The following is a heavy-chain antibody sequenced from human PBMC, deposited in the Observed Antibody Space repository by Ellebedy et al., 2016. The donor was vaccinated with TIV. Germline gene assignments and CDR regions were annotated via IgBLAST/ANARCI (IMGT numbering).Heavy chain of an antibody. D-gene: IGHD4-11*01. CDR3: AHIEGDYSNFC. CDR2: ITGSGAHT. Sequence: GESLKISCVASEFTFSTYAMSWVRQAPGKGLEWVSVITGSGAHTYYADSVKGRFTISRDNSKNTLYLQMNSLRADETAVYYCAHIEGDYSNFCWGQGTLVTVSS. J-gene: IGHJ4*02. CDR1: EFTFSTYA. V-gene: IGHV3-23*01.